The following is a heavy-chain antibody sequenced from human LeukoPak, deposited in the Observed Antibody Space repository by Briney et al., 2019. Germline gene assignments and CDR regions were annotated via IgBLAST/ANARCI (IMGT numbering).Heavy chain of an antibody. J-gene: IGHJ1*01. CDR2: IYYSGST. D-gene: IGHD6-19*01. CDR1: GGSISSYY. Sequence: KASETLPLTCTVSGGSISSYYWNWLRQPPGKGLEWIGYIYYSGSTNYNPSLKSRVTISVDTSKNQFSLKLSSVTAADTAVYYCARGGWYPESFQHWGQGALVTVSS. CDR3: ARGGWYPESFQH. V-gene: IGHV4-59*01.